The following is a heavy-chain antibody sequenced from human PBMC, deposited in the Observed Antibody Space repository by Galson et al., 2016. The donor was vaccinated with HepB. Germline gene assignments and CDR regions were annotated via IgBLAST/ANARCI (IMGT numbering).Heavy chain of an antibody. CDR1: GFSLSINRVG. D-gene: IGHD2-15*01. J-gene: IGHJ4*02. CDR3: AHLGYYSGHFPLPFDS. V-gene: IGHV2-5*02. CDR2: IYWDDVK. Sequence: PALVKPTQTLTLTCSFSGFSLSINRVGVGWIRQPPGKALEWLGIIYWDDVKRYSPSLKRRLTITKDPSKEQVVLSMTNMDPVDTGTYYCAHLGYYSGHFPLPFDSWGQGIPVTVSP.